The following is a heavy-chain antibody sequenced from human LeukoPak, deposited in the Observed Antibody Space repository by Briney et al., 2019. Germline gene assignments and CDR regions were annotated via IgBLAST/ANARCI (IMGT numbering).Heavy chain of an antibody. Sequence: SQTLSLSCTISVSAISSDSDYWSWFQQPAGKGQEWICRMYTNGSTNYNPSLKSRVTISVDTSKNQFSLKLSSVTAADTAVYYCARAIRGRMIVVPVDTRFDPWGQGTLVTVSS. CDR3: ARAIRGRMIVVPVDTRFDP. CDR1: VSAISSDSDY. V-gene: IGHV4-61*02. CDR2: MYTNGST. J-gene: IGHJ5*02. D-gene: IGHD3-22*01.